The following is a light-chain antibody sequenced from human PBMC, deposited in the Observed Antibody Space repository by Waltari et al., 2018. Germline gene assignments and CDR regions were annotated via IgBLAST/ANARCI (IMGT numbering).Light chain of an antibody. V-gene: IGKV3-15*01. CDR1: QSISRH. Sequence: EILMTQSLPTLSVSLGERATLSCRASQSISRHLAWYQQKPGQAPRLLIYGASTRATGIPARFSGSGSGTEFTLTISSLQSEDFAVYYCQQYNNWRTFGQGTKLEIK. CDR2: GAS. J-gene: IGKJ2*01. CDR3: QQYNNWRT.